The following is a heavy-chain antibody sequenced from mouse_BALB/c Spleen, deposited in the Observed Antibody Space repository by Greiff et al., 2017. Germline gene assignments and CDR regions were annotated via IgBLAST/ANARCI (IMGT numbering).Heavy chain of an antibody. V-gene: IGHV5-17*02. Sequence: EVKLMESGGGLVQPGGSRKLSCAASGFTFSSFGMHWVRQAPEKGLEWVAYISSGSSTIYYADTVKGRFTISRDNPKNTLFLQMTSLRSEDTAMYYCARSYYDYGFDYWGQGTTLTVSS. J-gene: IGHJ2*01. CDR2: ISSGSSTI. D-gene: IGHD2-4*01. CDR1: GFTFSSFG. CDR3: ARSYYDYGFDY.